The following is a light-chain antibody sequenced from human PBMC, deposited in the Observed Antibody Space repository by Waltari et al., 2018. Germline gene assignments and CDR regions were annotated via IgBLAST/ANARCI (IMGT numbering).Light chain of an antibody. J-gene: IGKJ2*01. CDR1: QRLLHSNGHNY. CDR2: LGS. Sequence: DTVITQPQLSLPVTHVAPASLSCRSSQRLLHSNGHNYVDWYLQKPGQSPQLLIYLGSHRAPGVPDRCSGSGSGTDFTLRISRVEAEDVGVYYCMKGLQTPPLYTFGQGTKLEIK. V-gene: IGKV2-28*01. CDR3: MKGLQTPPLYT.